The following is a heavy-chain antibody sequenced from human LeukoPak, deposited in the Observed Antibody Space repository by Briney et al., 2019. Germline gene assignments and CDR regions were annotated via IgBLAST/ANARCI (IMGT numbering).Heavy chain of an antibody. Sequence: GGSLRLSCVASGFSFSSYWMSWFRQAPGKGLEWVANIKEDGSEKHYADSARGRSTISRDNGKNSVYLQMDSLRVEDTSVYYCARDAMRGGDYDNWGQGTLVTVSS. D-gene: IGHD3-16*01. J-gene: IGHJ4*02. CDR1: GFSFSSYW. V-gene: IGHV3-7*01. CDR3: ARDAMRGGDYDN. CDR2: IKEDGSEK.